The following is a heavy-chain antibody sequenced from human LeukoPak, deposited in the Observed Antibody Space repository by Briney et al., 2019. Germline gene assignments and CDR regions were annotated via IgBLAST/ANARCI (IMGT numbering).Heavy chain of an antibody. Sequence: PGGSLRLSRVASGFTFSNYVMAWVRQAPGTGLEYVSSIIGNGDSTYYADSVKGRFTISRDNSKNTLYLQMNSLRAEDTAIYYCAKGSKGTYDYWGQGTLVTVSS. V-gene: IGHV3-23*01. CDR1: GFTFSNYV. J-gene: IGHJ4*02. CDR2: IIGNGDST. CDR3: AKGSKGTYDY.